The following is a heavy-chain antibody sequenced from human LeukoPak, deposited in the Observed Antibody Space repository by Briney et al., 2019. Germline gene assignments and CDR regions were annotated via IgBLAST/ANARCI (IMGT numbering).Heavy chain of an antibody. CDR2: IRYDGSNE. Sequence: GGSLRLSCAASAFTFSSYDMHWVRQAPGKGPEWVAIIRYDGSNENYADSVKGRFTISRDNSKKTLYLQMNSLRAEDTAVYYCARSRYNLDYWGQGTLVTVSS. CDR3: ARSRYNLDY. D-gene: IGHD5-24*01. CDR1: AFTFSSYD. V-gene: IGHV3-33*01. J-gene: IGHJ4*02.